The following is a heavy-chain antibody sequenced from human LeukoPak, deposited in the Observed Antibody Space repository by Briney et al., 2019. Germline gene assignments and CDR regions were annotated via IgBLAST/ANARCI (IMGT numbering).Heavy chain of an antibody. D-gene: IGHD1-14*01. CDR2: IHRRGSP. V-gene: IGHV4-4*02. Sequence: SETLSLTCTVSLDSTTSNFWSWVRQPPGKGLEWIGEIHRRGSPNYNPSLQGRVTISIDRSRNQIVLELSSVTAADTAVYYCAREILGGFNPGAYWGQGILVTVSS. J-gene: IGHJ4*02. CDR3: AREILGGFNPGAY. CDR1: LDSTTSNF.